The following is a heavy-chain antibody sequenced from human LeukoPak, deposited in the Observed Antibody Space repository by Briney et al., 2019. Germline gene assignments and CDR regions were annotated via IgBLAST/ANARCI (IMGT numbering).Heavy chain of an antibody. CDR2: IRYDGSNK. D-gene: IGHD3-9*01. CDR3: AKDWTRLRYFDWLVYTSHYYYYMDV. Sequence: PGGSLRLSCAASGFTFSSYGMHWVRQAPGKGLGWVAFIRYDGSNKYYADSVKGRFTSSRDNSKNTLDLQMNSLRAEDTAVYYCAKDWTRLRYFDWLVYTSHYYYYMDVWGKGTTVTISS. CDR1: GFTFSSYG. V-gene: IGHV3-30*02. J-gene: IGHJ6*03.